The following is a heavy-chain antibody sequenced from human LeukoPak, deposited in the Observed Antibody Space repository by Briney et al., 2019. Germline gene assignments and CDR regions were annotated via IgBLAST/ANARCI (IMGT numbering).Heavy chain of an antibody. Sequence: PGGSLRLSCAASGFTFSTYVMSWVRQAPGKGLEWVSDISGGGVSTYYAHSVKGRFTISRENSKNTLYLQIKSPRAEDTALYFSAKGGYYYYGMDVWGHGTTVTVSS. J-gene: IGHJ6*02. D-gene: IGHD3-16*01. CDR2: ISGGGVST. CDR3: AKGGYYYYGMDV. V-gene: IGHV3-23*01. CDR1: GFTFSTYV.